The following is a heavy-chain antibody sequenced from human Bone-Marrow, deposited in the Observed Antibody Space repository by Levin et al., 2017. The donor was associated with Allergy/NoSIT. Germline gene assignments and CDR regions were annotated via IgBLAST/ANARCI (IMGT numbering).Heavy chain of an antibody. CDR1: GFTFSRYW. V-gene: IGHV3-74*01. J-gene: IGHJ4*02. D-gene: IGHD3-10*01. CDR2: TNEDGSIK. CDR3: ARDLFGADDY. Sequence: LSLTCAASGFTFSRYWMHWVRQAPGKGLEWVSRTNEDGSIKTYADSVKDRFSISRDNVKNTLYLQMNTLRVEDTAVYYCARDLFGADDYWGQGSLVTVSS.